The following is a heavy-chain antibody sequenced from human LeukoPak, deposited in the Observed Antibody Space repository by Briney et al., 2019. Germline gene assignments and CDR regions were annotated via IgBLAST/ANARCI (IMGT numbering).Heavy chain of an antibody. J-gene: IGHJ4*02. CDR3: ARVSRPQPYFSDRSVYYGIDY. CDR1: GGSFSGYY. CDR2: INHSGST. V-gene: IGHV4-34*01. D-gene: IGHD3-22*01. Sequence: SSETLSLTCAVYGGSFSGYYWSWIRQPPGKGLEWIGEINHSGSTNYNPSLKSRVAISVDTSKNQFSLKLSSVTAADTAVYYCARVSRPQPYFSDRSVYYGIDYWGQGTLVSVSS.